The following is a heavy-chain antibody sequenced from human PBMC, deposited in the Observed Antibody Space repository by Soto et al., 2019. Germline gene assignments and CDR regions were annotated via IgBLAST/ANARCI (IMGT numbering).Heavy chain of an antibody. Sequence: GEPLKISCKGSGYSFTSYWIGWVRQMPGKGLEWMGIIYPGDSDTRYSPSFQGQVTISADKSISPAYLQWSSLKASDTAMYYCARLNVALVVAAALDPWGQGTLVTVSS. CDR1: GYSFTSYW. CDR3: ARLNVALVVAAALDP. D-gene: IGHD2-15*01. V-gene: IGHV5-51*01. CDR2: IYPGDSDT. J-gene: IGHJ5*02.